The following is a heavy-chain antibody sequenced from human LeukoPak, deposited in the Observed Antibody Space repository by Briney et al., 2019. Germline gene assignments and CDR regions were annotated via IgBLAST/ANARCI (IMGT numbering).Heavy chain of an antibody. Sequence: SETLSLTCAVSGGSISSSNYYWGWIRQPPGKGLEWIGSMSYSGSTYYSPSLKSRVTISVYTSKNQFSLNLNSVTAAATAVYYWPRRYSRSWFFDLWGQRSLVTVSS. D-gene: IGHD6-19*01. CDR2: MSYSGST. CDR3: PRRYSRSWFFDL. V-gene: IGHV4-39*01. CDR1: GGSISSSNYY. J-gene: IGHJ4*02.